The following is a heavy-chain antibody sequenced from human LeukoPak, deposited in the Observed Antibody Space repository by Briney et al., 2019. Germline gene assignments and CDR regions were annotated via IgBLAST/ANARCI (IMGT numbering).Heavy chain of an antibody. CDR1: GGSFSGYY. CDR3: AGGTTWIVSDY. D-gene: IGHD3-22*01. CDR2: IYNSGST. Sequence: PSETLSLTCAVYGGSFSGYYWSWIRQPPGKGLEWIGYIYNSGSTNHNPSLKSRVTISIDTSKNQFSLKLTSVTAADTAVYYCAGGTTWIVSDYWGQGTLVTVSS. V-gene: IGHV4-59*01. J-gene: IGHJ4*02.